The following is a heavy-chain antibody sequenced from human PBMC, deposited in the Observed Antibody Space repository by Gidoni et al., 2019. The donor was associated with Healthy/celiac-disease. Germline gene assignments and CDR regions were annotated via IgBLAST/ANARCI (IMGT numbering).Heavy chain of an antibody. CDR3: ARDWGRIAVAEFDY. CDR1: GFTFSSYS. Sequence: EVQLVDSGGGLVKPGGSLRLSCAASGFTFSSYSMNWVRQAPGKGLEWVSSISSSSSYIYYAESVKGRFTISRDNAKNSLYLQMNSLRAEDTAVYYCARDWGRIAVAEFDYWGQGTLVTVSS. D-gene: IGHD6-19*01. CDR2: ISSSSSYI. V-gene: IGHV3-21*01. J-gene: IGHJ4*02.